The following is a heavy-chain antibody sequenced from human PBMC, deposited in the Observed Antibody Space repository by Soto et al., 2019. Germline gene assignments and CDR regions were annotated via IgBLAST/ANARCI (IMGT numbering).Heavy chain of an antibody. J-gene: IGHJ6*02. CDR1: GGSISSSSYY. D-gene: IGHD2-15*01. CDR3: ARQGWYHYYGMDV. V-gene: IGHV4-39*01. CDR2: IYYSGST. Sequence: PSETLSLTCTVSGGSISSSSYYWGWIRQPPGKGLEWIGSIYYSGSTYYNPSLKSRVTISVDTSKNQFSLKLSSVTAADTAVYYCARQGWYHYYGMDVWGQGTTVTVSS.